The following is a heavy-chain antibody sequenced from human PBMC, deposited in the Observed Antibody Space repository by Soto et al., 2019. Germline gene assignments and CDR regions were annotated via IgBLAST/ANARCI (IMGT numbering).Heavy chain of an antibody. J-gene: IGHJ5*02. CDR2: IYYSGST. Sequence: QVQLQESGPGLVKPSQTLSLTCTVSGGSISSGGYYWSWIRQHPGKGLEWIGYIYYSGSTYYNPSLKSRVTIAVDTSKNQFSLNLSSVTAADTAVYYCARTMPTVAGTGNWFDPWGQGTLVTVSS. V-gene: IGHV4-31*03. D-gene: IGHD6-19*01. CDR1: GGSISSGGYY. CDR3: ARTMPTVAGTGNWFDP.